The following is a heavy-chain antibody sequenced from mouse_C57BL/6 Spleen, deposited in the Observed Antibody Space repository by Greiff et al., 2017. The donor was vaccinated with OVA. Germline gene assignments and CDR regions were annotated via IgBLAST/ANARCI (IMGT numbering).Heavy chain of an antibody. Sequence: EVQLVESGGGLVQPGGSLKLSCAASGFTFSDYYMYWVRQTPEKRLEWVAYISNGGGSTYYPDTVKGRFPISRDNAKNTLYLQMSRLKSEDTAMYYCARHGYGSSYMGPFAYWGQGTLVTVSA. V-gene: IGHV5-12*01. CDR3: ARHGYGSSYMGPFAY. D-gene: IGHD1-1*01. CDR1: GFTFSDYY. CDR2: ISNGGGST. J-gene: IGHJ3*01.